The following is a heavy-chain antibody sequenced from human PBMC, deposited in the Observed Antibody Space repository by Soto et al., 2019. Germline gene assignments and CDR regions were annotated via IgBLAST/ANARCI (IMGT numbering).Heavy chain of an antibody. Sequence: EVQLLESGGGLVQSGESLKLACAASGFPFINYAMSWVRQAPGKGLEWVSTTGGGIGPYYADSVKGRFTISRDNPKNTLYLQMNSLRVEDTAVYYCAKVPDGVNSNSPYHWGQGTLVTVSS. D-gene: IGHD2-8*02. CDR1: GFPFINYA. J-gene: IGHJ5*02. CDR2: TTGGGIGP. CDR3: AKVPDGVNSNSPYH. V-gene: IGHV3-23*01.